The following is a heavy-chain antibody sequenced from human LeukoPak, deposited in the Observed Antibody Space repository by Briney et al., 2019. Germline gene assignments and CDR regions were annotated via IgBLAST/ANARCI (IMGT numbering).Heavy chain of an antibody. CDR2: IGTAGDT. Sequence: GGSLRLSCEASGFTFSSYGMHWVRQPTGKDLEWVSTIGTAGDTYYAGSVKGRFTISRESAKNYLYLQMNILRAGDTAVYYCARDGELRYYGMDVWGQGTTVTVSS. CDR1: GFTFSSYG. V-gene: IGHV3-13*04. J-gene: IGHJ6*02. CDR3: ARDGELRYYGMDV. D-gene: IGHD1-26*01.